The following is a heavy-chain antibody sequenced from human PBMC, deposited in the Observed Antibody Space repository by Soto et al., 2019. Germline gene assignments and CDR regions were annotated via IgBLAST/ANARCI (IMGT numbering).Heavy chain of an antibody. CDR2: IYWNDDK. Sequence: KKSGPTLVKPTQTLTLTCTFSGFSLTTSGVGVGWIRQPPGKALEWLALIYWNDDKRFSPSLTSRLTITKDTSKNQVVLTMSNEHPVDTATHSCAYKGSLYDSNGNFYYFDYWGQGTLVTVSS. CDR1: GFSLTTSGVG. CDR3: AYKGSLYDSNGNFYYFDY. V-gene: IGHV2-5*01. D-gene: IGHD3-22*01. J-gene: IGHJ4*02.